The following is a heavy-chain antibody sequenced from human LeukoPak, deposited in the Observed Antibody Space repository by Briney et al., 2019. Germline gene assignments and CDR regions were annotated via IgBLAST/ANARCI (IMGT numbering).Heavy chain of an antibody. CDR2: ISYDGSNK. D-gene: IGHD3-10*01. CDR3: AKDYYGSGAFDY. Sequence: GGSLRLSCAASGFTFSSYAMHWVRQAPGKGLEWVAVISYDGSNKYYADSVKGRFTISRDNSKNTLYLQMNSLRAEDTAVYYCAKDYYGSGAFDYWGQGTLVTVSS. V-gene: IGHV3-30-3*01. CDR1: GFTFSSYA. J-gene: IGHJ4*02.